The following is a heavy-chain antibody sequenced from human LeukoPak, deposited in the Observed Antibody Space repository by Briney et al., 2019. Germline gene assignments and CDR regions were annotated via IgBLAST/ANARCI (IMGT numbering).Heavy chain of an antibody. V-gene: IGHV4-39*01. CDR2: VYYSGNT. CDR3: ARHRSTVTN. CDR1: GGSINSISYY. J-gene: IGHJ4*02. D-gene: IGHD4-17*01. Sequence: PSETLSLTCSVSGGSINSISYYWGWIRQAPGKGLEWIGSVYYSGNTYYRPSLESRITISADMSKNQFSLKLNSVTAADTAVYFCARHRSTVTNWGQGTLVTVSS.